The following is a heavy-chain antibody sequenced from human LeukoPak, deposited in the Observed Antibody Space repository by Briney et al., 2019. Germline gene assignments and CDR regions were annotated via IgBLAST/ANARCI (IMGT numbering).Heavy chain of an antibody. CDR2: INADGSTT. V-gene: IGHV3-74*01. CDR3: ATLISGWSLY. J-gene: IGHJ4*02. Sequence: PGGSLRLSCAASGSGFTFNNYWMHWVRQAPGKGLVWVSRINADGSTTSYADSVRGRFTISRDNAKNTLYLQMNSLRAEGTAVYYCATLISGWSLYWGQGTLVTVSS. D-gene: IGHD6-19*01. CDR1: GSGFTFNNYW.